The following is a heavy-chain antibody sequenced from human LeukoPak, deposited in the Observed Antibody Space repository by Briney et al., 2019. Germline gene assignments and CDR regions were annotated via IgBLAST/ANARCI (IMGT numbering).Heavy chain of an antibody. D-gene: IGHD5-18*01. Sequence: SETLSLTCAVCGGSFSGYYWSWIRQPPGKGLEWIGEINHSGSTNYNPSLKSRVTISVDTSKNQFSLKLSSVTAADTAVYYCARGGIQLWFHYWGQGTTVTVSS. CDR3: ARGGIQLWFHY. CDR2: INHSGST. CDR1: GGSFSGYY. V-gene: IGHV4-34*01. J-gene: IGHJ4*03.